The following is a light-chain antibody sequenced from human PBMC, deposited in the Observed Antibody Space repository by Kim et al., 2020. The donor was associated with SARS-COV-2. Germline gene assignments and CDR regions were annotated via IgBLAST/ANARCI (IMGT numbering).Light chain of an antibody. CDR1: SANIGSTY. Sequence: PGEEGTISCSGRSANIGSTYVTWTRQRPGTAPKLLIYRNTPRPPGVPDRFAGSKSGTSASLAISGFRSEDEDDYYCATWDASHVVFGGGTQLTVL. V-gene: IGLV1-47*01. CDR3: ATWDASHVV. J-gene: IGLJ2*01. CDR2: RNT.